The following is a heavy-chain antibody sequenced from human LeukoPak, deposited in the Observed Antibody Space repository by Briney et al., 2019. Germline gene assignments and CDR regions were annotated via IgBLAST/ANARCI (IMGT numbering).Heavy chain of an antibody. Sequence: GASVKVSCKASGGTFSSYAISWVRQAPGQGLEWMGGITPIFGTANYAQKFQGRVTITADESTSTAYMELSSLRSEDTAVYYCARLPLRSIAVGYYGMDVWGQGTTVTVSS. V-gene: IGHV1-69*13. CDR1: GGTFSSYA. CDR2: ITPIFGTA. CDR3: ARLPLRSIAVGYYGMDV. D-gene: IGHD6-6*01. J-gene: IGHJ6*02.